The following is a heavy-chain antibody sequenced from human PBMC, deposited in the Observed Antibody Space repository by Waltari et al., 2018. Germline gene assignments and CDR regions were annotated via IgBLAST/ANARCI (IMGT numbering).Heavy chain of an antibody. CDR2: INTKTPNP. D-gene: IGHD3-16*01. CDR3: ARELLGGGAFDS. V-gene: IGHV7-4-1*02. CDR1: GYRFTDHA. J-gene: IGHJ4*02. Sequence: QVQLVQSGYELKKPGAAVQVACKASGYRFTDHAMNLVRQAPGHCLQFLGWINTKTPNPFYERGFAGRFVFSLDTYISPVYLKINSIKAEDNAVYYGARELLGGGAFDSWVQGTLVSVSS.